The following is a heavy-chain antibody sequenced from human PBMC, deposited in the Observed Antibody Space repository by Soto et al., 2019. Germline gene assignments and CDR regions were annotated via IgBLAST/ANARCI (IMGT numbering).Heavy chain of an antibody. D-gene: IGHD2-8*01. V-gene: IGHV3-30*18. CDR2: ISYDGSNK. Sequence: GGSLRLSCAASEFTFSKHGMHWVRQAPGEGPEWVAVISYDGSNKYYGDSVKDRFTISRDNSKNTLYLHMNSLRPEDTAVYFCAKGPPLLMVYPVLDSWGQGTLVTVSS. CDR3: AKGPPLLMVYPVLDS. J-gene: IGHJ4*02. CDR1: EFTFSKHG.